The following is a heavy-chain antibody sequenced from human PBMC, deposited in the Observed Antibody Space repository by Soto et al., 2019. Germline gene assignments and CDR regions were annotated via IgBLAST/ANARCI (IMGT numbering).Heavy chain of an antibody. CDR1: GASVRSYH. CDR2: VRMSGTT. Sequence: PSETLSLTCAVSGASVRSYHWSWIRQAAGKGLEWIGRVRMSGTTNYNPSLKTRVTMSLDTSRNEVSLTMTSVTAADTAVYFCAKDRSTMRWFDPWGQGILVTVSS. D-gene: IGHD1-1*01. J-gene: IGHJ5*02. CDR3: AKDRSTMRWFDP. V-gene: IGHV4-4*07.